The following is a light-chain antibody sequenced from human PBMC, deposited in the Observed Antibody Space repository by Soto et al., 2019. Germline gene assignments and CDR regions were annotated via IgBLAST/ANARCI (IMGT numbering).Light chain of an antibody. CDR1: SSDVGGYDY. J-gene: IGLJ1*01. CDR3: LSYAGTADV. Sequence: QSALTQPPSASGSPGQSVTISCTGTSSDVGGYDYVSWYQQYPGKTPKLMIFEVTKRPSGVPDRFSGSKSGNTASLTVSGLQAEDEADYYCLSYAGTADVFGTATKVTVL. V-gene: IGLV2-8*01. CDR2: EVT.